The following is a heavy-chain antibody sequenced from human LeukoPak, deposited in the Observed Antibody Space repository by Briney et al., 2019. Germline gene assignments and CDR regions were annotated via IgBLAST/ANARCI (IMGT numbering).Heavy chain of an antibody. CDR3: AREPRYCSGGSCYRGGHFAY. V-gene: IGHV4-61*01. Sequence: SETLSLTCSVSGYSITSGFYWGWIRQPPGKGLEWIGDIYYSGSTNYNPSLKSRVTISIDTSKNKFSLKLSSVTAADTAVYYCAREPRYCSGGSCYRGGHFAYWGQGTLVTVSS. CDR2: IYYSGST. CDR1: GYSITSGFY. J-gene: IGHJ4*02. D-gene: IGHD2-15*01.